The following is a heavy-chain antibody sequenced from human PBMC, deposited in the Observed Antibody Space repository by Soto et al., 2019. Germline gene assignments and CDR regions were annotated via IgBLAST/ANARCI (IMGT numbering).Heavy chain of an antibody. CDR1: GGSIRNFY. CDR3: ARTVLGPDLLADSFVDYYYMDV. V-gene: IGHV4-59*08. Sequence: SETLSLTCTVSGGSIRNFYWSWIRQPPGKGLEWIGYVYYTGSTSYNPSLKRRVTFSADSSRGQFSLRLNSVTAADTAVYYCARTVLGPDLLADSFVDYYYMDVWGQGTTVTVSS. D-gene: IGHD3-9*01. CDR2: VYYTGST. J-gene: IGHJ6*03.